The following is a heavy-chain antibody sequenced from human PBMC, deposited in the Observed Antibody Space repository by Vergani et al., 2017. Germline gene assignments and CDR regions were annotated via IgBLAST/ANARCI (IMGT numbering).Heavy chain of an antibody. D-gene: IGHD3-10*01. CDR2: IYYSGST. V-gene: IGHV4-30-4*01. CDR3: AYNYYGSGSQYYFDY. Sequence: QVQLQESGPGLVKPSQTLSLTCTVSGGYSSSGDYYWSWIRQPPGKGLEWIGYIYYSGSTYYNPSLKSRVTISVDTSKNQFSLKLSSVTAADTAVYYCAYNYYGSGSQYYFDYWGQGTLVTVSS. CDR1: GGYSSSGDYY. J-gene: IGHJ4*02.